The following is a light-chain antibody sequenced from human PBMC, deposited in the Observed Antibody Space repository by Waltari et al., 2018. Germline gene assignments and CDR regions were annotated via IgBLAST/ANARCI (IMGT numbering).Light chain of an antibody. CDR3: QQTYSSPPEYT. CDR2: AAS. Sequence: DTQMTQSPSSLSASVGDRVTITCRASQSVSSYVNWYQQKLGKAPKLQIYAASSLQSVVPSRVSGSGSGTDFTLTISSLQPEDFATYYCQQTYSSPPEYTFGQGTKLEIK. V-gene: IGKV1-39*01. CDR1: QSVSSY. J-gene: IGKJ2*01.